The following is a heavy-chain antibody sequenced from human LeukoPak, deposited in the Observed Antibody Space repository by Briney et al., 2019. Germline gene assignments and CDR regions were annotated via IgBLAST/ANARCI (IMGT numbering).Heavy chain of an antibody. CDR1: GYSFTSDW. D-gene: IGHD5-12*01. J-gene: IGHJ5*02. V-gene: IGHV5-51*01. Sequence: GESLKISCKGSGYSFTSDWIGWVRQMSGKGLEWIGIIYPSDSDTTYSPSFQGQVTISADKSISTAYLQWSSLKASDTAMYYCARQRKGGYSLTWGQGTLVTVSS. CDR2: IYPSDSDT. CDR3: ARQRKGGYSLT.